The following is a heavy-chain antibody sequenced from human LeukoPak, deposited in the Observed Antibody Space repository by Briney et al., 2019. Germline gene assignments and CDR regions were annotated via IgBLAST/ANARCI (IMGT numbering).Heavy chain of an antibody. CDR2: INTNTGNP. CDR1: GYTFTSYA. Sequence: ASVKVSCKSSGYTFTSYAMNWVRQAPGQGLEWMGWINTNTGNPTYAQGFTGRFVFSLDTSVSTAYLQISSLKAEDTAVYYCAREFSYYDSSENFDYWGQGTLVTVSS. D-gene: IGHD3-22*01. V-gene: IGHV7-4-1*02. CDR3: AREFSYYDSSENFDY. J-gene: IGHJ4*02.